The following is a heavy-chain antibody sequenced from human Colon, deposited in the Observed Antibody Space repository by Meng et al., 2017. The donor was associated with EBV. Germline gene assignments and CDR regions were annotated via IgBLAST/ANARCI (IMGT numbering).Heavy chain of an antibody. V-gene: IGHV4-31*03. CDR3: ARGPSRWLQFSFDY. CDR1: GGSISSGGYY. D-gene: IGHD5-24*01. CDR2: IYYSGST. J-gene: IGHJ4*02. Sequence: HGQVAGPGPVAVNSSETLSLTCTVAGGSISSGGYYWSWSRQHPGKGLEWIGYIYYSGSTYYNPSLKSRVTISIDTSKNQFSLKLSSVTAADTAVYYCARGPSRWLQFSFDYWGQGTLVTVSS.